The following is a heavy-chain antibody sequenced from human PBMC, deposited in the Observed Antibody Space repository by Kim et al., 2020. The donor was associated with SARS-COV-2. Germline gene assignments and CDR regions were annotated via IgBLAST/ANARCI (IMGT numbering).Heavy chain of an antibody. CDR1: GYTFTSYA. CDR2: INAGNGNT. D-gene: IGHD4-17*01. J-gene: IGHJ6*02. Sequence: ASVKVSCKSSGYTFTSYAMHWVRQAPGQRLEWMGWINAGNGNTKYSQKFQGRVTITRDTSASTAYMELSSLRSEDTAVYYCASSTRYGDTSYYYYGMDVWGQGTTVTVSS. V-gene: IGHV1-3*01. CDR3: ASSTRYGDTSYYYYGMDV.